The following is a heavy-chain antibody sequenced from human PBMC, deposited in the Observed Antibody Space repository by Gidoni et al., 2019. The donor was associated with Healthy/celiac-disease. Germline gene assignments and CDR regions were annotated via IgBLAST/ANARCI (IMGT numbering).Heavy chain of an antibody. J-gene: IGHJ1*01. D-gene: IGHD3-22*01. Sequence: EVQLVESGGGLVQPGGSLRLSCAASGFTFSSYAMSWVRQAPGKGLEWVSAISGSGGSTYYADSVKGRFTISRDNSKNTLYLQMNSLRAEDTAVYYCAKEGSETYYYDSSGPRAEYFQHWGQGTLVTVSS. CDR1: GFTFSSYA. CDR3: AKEGSETYYYDSSGPRAEYFQH. V-gene: IGHV3-23*04. CDR2: ISGSGGST.